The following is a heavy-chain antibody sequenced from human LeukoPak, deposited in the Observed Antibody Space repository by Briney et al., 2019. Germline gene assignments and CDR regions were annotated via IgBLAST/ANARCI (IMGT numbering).Heavy chain of an antibody. D-gene: IGHD1-26*01. CDR3: ARDWGQRGVGATLGF. CDR1: GFTFSNYA. V-gene: IGHV3-30-3*01. CDR2: VSHDASKN. Sequence: GGSLRLSCAASGFTFSNYAMVWVRQAPGKGLEWLSFVSHDASKNFHAESVRGRFSISRDNSRNTLYLQINGLREEDTAVYYCARDWGQRGVGATLGFGGQGTLVIVSS. J-gene: IGHJ4*02.